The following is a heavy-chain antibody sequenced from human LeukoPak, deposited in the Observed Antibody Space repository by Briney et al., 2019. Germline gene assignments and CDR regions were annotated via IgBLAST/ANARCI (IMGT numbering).Heavy chain of an antibody. J-gene: IGHJ1*01. CDR3: AKDPAVANTARRFQH. D-gene: IGHD6-19*01. Sequence: GGSLRLSCVASGFPFSSYWMTWVRQAPGKGLEWVANIKQDGSKKSYVDSVKGRFTISRDNSKNTLYLQMNSLRAEDTAVYYCAKDPAVANTARRFQHWGQGTLVTVTS. CDR1: GFPFSSYW. CDR2: IKQDGSKK. V-gene: IGHV3-7*03.